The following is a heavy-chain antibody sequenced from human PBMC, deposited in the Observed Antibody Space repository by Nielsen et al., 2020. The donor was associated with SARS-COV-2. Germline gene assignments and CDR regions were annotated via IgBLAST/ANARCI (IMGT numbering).Heavy chain of an antibody. J-gene: IGHJ6*02. CDR3: ASDSNSYNYYYYYGMDV. CDR2: ISYDGSNK. Sequence: GESLKISCAASGFTFSSYGMHWVRQAPGKGLEWVAVISYDGSNKYYVDSVKGRFTISRDNSKNTLNLRMNSLRAEDTAVYYCASDSNSYNYYYYYGMDVWGQGTTVTVSS. CDR1: GFTFSSYG. V-gene: IGHV3-30*03. D-gene: IGHD2-2*01.